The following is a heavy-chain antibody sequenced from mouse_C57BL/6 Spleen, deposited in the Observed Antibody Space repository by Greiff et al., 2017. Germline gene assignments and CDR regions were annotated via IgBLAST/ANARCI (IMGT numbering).Heavy chain of an antibody. CDR1: GFTFSSYA. CDR2: ISDGGSYT. J-gene: IGHJ4*01. D-gene: IGHD2-4*01. Sequence: EVQVVESGGGLVKPGGSLKLSCAASGFTFSSYAMSWVRQTPEKRLEWVATISDGGSYTYYPDNVKGRFTISRDNAKNNLYLQMSHLKSEDTAMYYCARDRDYMDYWGQGTSVTVSS. CDR3: ARDRDYMDY. V-gene: IGHV5-4*01.